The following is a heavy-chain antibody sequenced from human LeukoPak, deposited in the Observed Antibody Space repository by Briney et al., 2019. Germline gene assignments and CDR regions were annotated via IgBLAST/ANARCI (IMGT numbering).Heavy chain of an antibody. CDR2: IKPDGSEK. J-gene: IGHJ4*02. D-gene: IGHD6-13*01. CDR3: ASGYSSSWATFDY. Sequence: NIKPDGSEKYYLDSVKGRFTISRDNAKNSLYLQMNSLRADDTAVYYCASGYSSSWATFDYWGQGTLVTVSS. V-gene: IGHV3-7*01.